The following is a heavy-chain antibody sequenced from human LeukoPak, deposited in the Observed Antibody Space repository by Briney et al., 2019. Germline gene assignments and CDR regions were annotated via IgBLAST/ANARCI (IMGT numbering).Heavy chain of an antibody. Sequence: GSLRISFEASGINVSNHYMNRGRPAPREGLEWVSVIYSGGTTYYADSVKGRFTIPRDNSKNTLYLQMNSLRAEDTAVYYCASSAYAMFDYWGQGTLVTVSS. CDR2: IYSGGTT. CDR1: GINVSNHY. D-gene: IGHD2-8*01. V-gene: IGHV3-66*01. J-gene: IGHJ4*02. CDR3: ASSAYAMFDY.